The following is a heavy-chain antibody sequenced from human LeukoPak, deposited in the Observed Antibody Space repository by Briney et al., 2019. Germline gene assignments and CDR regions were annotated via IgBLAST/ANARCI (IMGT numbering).Heavy chain of an antibody. D-gene: IGHD2-2*01. J-gene: IGHJ6*03. Sequence: SETLSPTCTVSGYSISSGYYWGWIRQPPGKGLEWIGSIYHSGSTYYNPSPKSRVTISVDTSKNQFSLKLSSVTAADTAVYYCARAYGGYCSSTSCYADYYYYMDVWGKGTTVTVSS. CDR1: GYSISSGYY. CDR2: IYHSGST. V-gene: IGHV4-38-2*02. CDR3: ARAYGGYCSSTSCYADYYYYMDV.